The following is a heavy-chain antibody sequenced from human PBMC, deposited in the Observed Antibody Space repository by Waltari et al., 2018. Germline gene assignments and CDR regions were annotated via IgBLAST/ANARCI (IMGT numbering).Heavy chain of an antibody. V-gene: IGHV1-3*01. J-gene: IGHJ6*02. CDR3: VRHYGVVLTHFYYYGMDV. Sequence: QVQIVQSGAEVKKPGASVKVSCKASGYTFNTYSMHWVRQAPGHSLEWMGWINAGDGNTKYSRKFQDRITITRDTSASTAYMEVNSLTSEDTAVYCCVRHYGVVLTHFYYYGMDVWGQGTTVTVSS. CDR1: GYTFNTYS. CDR2: INAGDGNT. D-gene: IGHD3-3*01.